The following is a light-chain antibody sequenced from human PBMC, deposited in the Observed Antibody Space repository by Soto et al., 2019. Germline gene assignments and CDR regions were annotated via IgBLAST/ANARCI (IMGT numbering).Light chain of an antibody. J-gene: IGKJ4*01. CDR2: DAS. CDR1: QSISSW. Sequence: DIQMTQSPSTLSASVGDRVTITCRASQSISSWLAWYQQKPGKAPKLLIYDASSLEGGVPSRFSGSGSGTEFTLTISSLQPDDFATYYCQQYNSYPLTFGGGTRWIS. V-gene: IGKV1-5*01. CDR3: QQYNSYPLT.